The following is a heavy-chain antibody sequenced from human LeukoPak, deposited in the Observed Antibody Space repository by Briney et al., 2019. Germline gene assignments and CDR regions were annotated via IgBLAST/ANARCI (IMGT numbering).Heavy chain of an antibody. D-gene: IGHD3-3*01. J-gene: IGHJ4*02. CDR1: GFTFSSYW. CDR3: ARKGWSTFDY. V-gene: IGHV3-7*01. CDR2: INEDGSGK. Sequence: GGSLRLSCAASGFTFSSYWMTWVRQAPGKGLEWVANINEDGSGKDYVDSVKGRFTISRDNAENSLYLQMNRLRAQDTAVYYCARKGWSTFDYWGQGTLVTVSS.